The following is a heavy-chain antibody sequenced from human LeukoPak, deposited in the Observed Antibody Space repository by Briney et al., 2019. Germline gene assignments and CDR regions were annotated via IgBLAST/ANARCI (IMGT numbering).Heavy chain of an antibody. V-gene: IGHV3-48*03. D-gene: IGHD3-10*01. CDR1: GFTMSTYE. CDR2: INHRDGTT. Sequence: PGGSLRLSCAASGFTMSTYEMNWDRQVPGKGLEWVSYINHRDGTTHYADSVKGRFTISRDDAKNSLHLQMNSLRAEDTAIYYCVRDEARGVEVSFDPWAREPGHRLL. J-gene: IGHJ5*02. CDR3: VRDEARGVEVSFDP.